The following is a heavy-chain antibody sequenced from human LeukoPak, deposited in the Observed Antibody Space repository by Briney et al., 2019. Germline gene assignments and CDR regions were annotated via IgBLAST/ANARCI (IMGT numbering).Heavy chain of an antibody. J-gene: IGHJ4*02. CDR2: ISGSGGST. V-gene: IGHV3-23*01. D-gene: IGHD3-22*01. CDR3: AKAEHYYDSSAYFDY. Sequence: GGSLRLSCAASGFTFSSYAMSWVRQAPGKGLEWVSAISGSGGSTYYADSVKGRFTISRDNFKNTLYLQMNSLRAEDTAVYYCAKAEHYYDSSAYFDYWGQGTLVTVSS. CDR1: GFTFSSYA.